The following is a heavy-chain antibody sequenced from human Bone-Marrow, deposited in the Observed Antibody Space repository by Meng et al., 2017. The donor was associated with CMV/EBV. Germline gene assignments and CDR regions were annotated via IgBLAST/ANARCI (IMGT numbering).Heavy chain of an antibody. D-gene: IGHD6-6*01. CDR1: RGTFRRYA. Sequence: KDTRGTFRRYAIIWDRQAPGQGLEWIGGIITIFGTANYAQKFQGRVTITTDESTSTAYMELSSLRSEDTAVYYCARDRLGRGEYSSSSWGQGTLVTVSS. V-gene: IGHV1-69*05. CDR2: IITIFGTA. CDR3: ARDRLGRGEYSSSS. J-gene: IGHJ5*02.